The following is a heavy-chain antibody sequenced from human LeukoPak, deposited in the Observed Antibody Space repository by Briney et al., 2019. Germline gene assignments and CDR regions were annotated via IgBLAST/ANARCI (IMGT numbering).Heavy chain of an antibody. CDR1: GFTFSSYS. V-gene: IGHV3-48*01. Sequence: GGSLRLSCAASGFTFSSYSMNWVRQAPGKGLEWVSYISSSSSTIYYADSVKGRFTISRDNAKNSLYLQMNNLRAEDTAVYYCARDGRDGYNVAGAFDIWGQGTMVTVSS. CDR3: ARDGRDGYNVAGAFDI. D-gene: IGHD5-24*01. J-gene: IGHJ3*02. CDR2: ISSSSSTI.